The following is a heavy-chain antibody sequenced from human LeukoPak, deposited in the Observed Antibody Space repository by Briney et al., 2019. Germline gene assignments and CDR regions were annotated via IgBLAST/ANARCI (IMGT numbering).Heavy chain of an antibody. D-gene: IGHD3-10*01. V-gene: IGHV3-49*03. CDR1: GGSFSGYY. J-gene: IGHJ4*02. CDR2: IRSKAYGGTT. CDR3: TGLWRDYFDY. Sequence: LSLTCAVYGGSFSGYYWSWIRQPPGKGLEWVGFIRSKAYGGTTEYAASVKGRFTISRDDSKSIAYLQMNSLKTEDTAVYYCTGLWRDYFDYWGQGTLVTVSS.